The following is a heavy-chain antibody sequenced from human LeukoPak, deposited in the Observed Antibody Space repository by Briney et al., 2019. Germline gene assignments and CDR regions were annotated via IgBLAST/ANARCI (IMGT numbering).Heavy chain of an antibody. D-gene: IGHD6-19*01. J-gene: IGHJ5*02. CDR1: GGSISSYY. Sequence: PSETLSITCTVSGGSISSYYWSWIRQPPGKGLEWIGYIYYSGSTNYNPSLKSRVTISVDTSKNQFSLKLSSVTAADTAVYYCARGAVEWFDPWGQGTLVTVSS. CDR3: ARGAVEWFDP. V-gene: IGHV4-59*01. CDR2: IYYSGST.